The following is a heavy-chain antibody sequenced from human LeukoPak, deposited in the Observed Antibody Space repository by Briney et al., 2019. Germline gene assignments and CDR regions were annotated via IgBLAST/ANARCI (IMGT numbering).Heavy chain of an antibody. V-gene: IGHV1-2*02. D-gene: IGHD3-22*01. CDR3: ARRRDMNYYDSSGYDY. CDR2: INPNSGGT. Sequence: GASVKVSCKASGYTFTGFYMHWVRQAPGQGLEWMGWINPNSGGTNYAQKFQGRVTMTRDTSISTAYMELSRPRSDDTAVYYCARRRDMNYYDSSGYDYWGQGTLVTVSS. J-gene: IGHJ4*02. CDR1: GYTFTGFY.